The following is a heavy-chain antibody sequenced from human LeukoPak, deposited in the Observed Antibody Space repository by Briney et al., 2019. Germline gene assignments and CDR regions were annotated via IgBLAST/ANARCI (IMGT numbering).Heavy chain of an antibody. CDR3: ARNPAMTHAFDI. CDR2: IYHSGST. V-gene: IGHV4-30-2*02. J-gene: IGHJ3*02. CDR1: GGSISSGGYY. D-gene: IGHD2-2*01. Sequence: SETLSLTCTVSGGSISSGGYYWSWIRQPPGKGLEWIGYIYHSGSTYYNPSLKSRVTISVDRSKNQFSLKLSSVTAADTAVYYCARNPAMTHAFDIWGQGTMDTVSS.